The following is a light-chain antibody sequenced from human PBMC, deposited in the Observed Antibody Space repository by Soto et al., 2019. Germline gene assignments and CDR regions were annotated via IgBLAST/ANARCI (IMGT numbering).Light chain of an antibody. CDR3: QQRRNWPPT. J-gene: IGKJ1*01. CDR2: EAS. V-gene: IGKV3-11*01. Sequence: EIVLTQSPATLSLSPVERATLSCRASQSVNNFLAWYQQRPGQAPRLLMYEASNRATGVPARFSGSGSGTDFTLTISSLEPEDFAIYYCQQRRNWPPTFGQGTKVDI. CDR1: QSVNNF.